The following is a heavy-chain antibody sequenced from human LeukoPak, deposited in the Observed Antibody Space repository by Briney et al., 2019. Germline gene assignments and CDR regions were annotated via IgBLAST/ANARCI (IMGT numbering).Heavy chain of an antibody. CDR2: IKQDGSEK. V-gene: IGHV3-7*01. J-gene: IGHJ5*02. CDR1: GVTVSTFW. CDR3: ARMSPPFSA. Sequence: GGSLRVSCAASGVTVSTFWMSWVRQDPGKGLEWVANIKQDGSEKYYLDSVKGRFTISRDNAKNSLYLQMNSLRAEDTAVYYCARMSPPFSAWGQGTLVTVSS.